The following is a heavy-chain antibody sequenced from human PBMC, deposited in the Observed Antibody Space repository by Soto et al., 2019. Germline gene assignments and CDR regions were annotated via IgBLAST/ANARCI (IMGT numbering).Heavy chain of an antibody. CDR3: AILRDIVVVPAAMIDAFDI. Sequence: GGSLRLSCAASGFTFSSYSMNWVRQAPGKGLEWVSSISSSSSYIYYADSVKGRFTIPRDNAKNSLYLQMNSLRAEDTAVYYCAILRDIVVVPAAMIDAFDIWGQGTMVTVSS. V-gene: IGHV3-21*04. CDR2: ISSSSSYI. CDR1: GFTFSSYS. D-gene: IGHD2-2*01. J-gene: IGHJ3*02.